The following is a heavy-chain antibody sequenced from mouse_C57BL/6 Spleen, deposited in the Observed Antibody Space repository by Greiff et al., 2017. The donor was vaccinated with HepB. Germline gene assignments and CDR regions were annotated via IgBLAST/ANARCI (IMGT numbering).Heavy chain of an antibody. CDR2: IDPDDGDT. Sequence: EVKLVESGAELVRPGASVKLSCTASGFNITDYYMHWVKQRPEQGLEWIGKIDPDDGDTKYAPKFQGKATLTADTSSNTAYLQLSSLTSEDTAVYYCTHGCGAYWGQGTLVTVSA. J-gene: IGHJ3*01. D-gene: IGHD2-2*01. V-gene: IGHV14-1*01. CDR3: THGCGAY. CDR1: GFNITDYY.